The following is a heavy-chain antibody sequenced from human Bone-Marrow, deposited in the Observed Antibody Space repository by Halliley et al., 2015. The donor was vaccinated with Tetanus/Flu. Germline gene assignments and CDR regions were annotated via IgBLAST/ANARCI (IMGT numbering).Heavy chain of an antibody. CDR3: SARGYISGVLFDY. Sequence: SLRLSCSTSGFNFGDYAVTWVRQVPGKGLEWVGFIRGQGYGGTADYAASVRGRFLISRDDSTSIAYLQMSSLKTDDTGLYYCSARGYISGVLFDYWGQGALVSVSS. CDR1: GFNFGDYA. J-gene: IGHJ4*02. V-gene: IGHV3-49*04. D-gene: IGHD1-1*01. CDR2: IRGQGYGGTA.